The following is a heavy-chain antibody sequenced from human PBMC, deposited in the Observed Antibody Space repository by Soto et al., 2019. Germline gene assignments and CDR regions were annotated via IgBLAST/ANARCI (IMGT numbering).Heavy chain of an antibody. J-gene: IGHJ6*02. CDR2: INHSGST. V-gene: IGHV4-34*01. CDR1: GGSFSGYY. Sequence: PSETLSLTCAVYGGSFSGYYWSWIRQPPGKGLEWIGEINHSGSTNYNPSLKSRVTISVDTSKNQFSLKLSSVTAADTAVYYCARSGRITMIVRRYYCGMDVWGQGTTVTVSS. CDR3: ARSGRITMIVRRYYCGMDV. D-gene: IGHD3-22*01.